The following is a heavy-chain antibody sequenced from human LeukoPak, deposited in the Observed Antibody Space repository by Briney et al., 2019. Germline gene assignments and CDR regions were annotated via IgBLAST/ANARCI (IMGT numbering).Heavy chain of an antibody. CDR1: RFTFSSYG. Sequence: PGGSLRLSCAASRFTFSSYGMHWVRQAPGNGLEWVAIISYDGSNKYYADSVKGRFTISRDNSKNTLYLQMNSLRAEDTAVYYCAKERYSSGWGYEAFDIWGQGTMVTVSS. CDR3: AKERYSSGWGYEAFDI. J-gene: IGHJ3*02. V-gene: IGHV3-30*18. D-gene: IGHD6-19*01. CDR2: ISYDGSNK.